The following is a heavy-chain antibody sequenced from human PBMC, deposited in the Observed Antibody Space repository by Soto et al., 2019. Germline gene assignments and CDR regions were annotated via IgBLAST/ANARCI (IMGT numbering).Heavy chain of an antibody. Sequence: GGFLRLSCAASGFSFSTYVMTWVRQAPGKGLEWVATITGAGRETKYADSVKGHFTISRDNSNNTIYLQMNSLKIEDAAVYYCAKGRSIGPFLSGMDVWGQGTTVTVSS. CDR3: AKGRSIGPFLSGMDV. CDR1: GFSFSTYV. J-gene: IGHJ6*02. CDR2: ITGAGRET. D-gene: IGHD6-6*01. V-gene: IGHV3-23*01.